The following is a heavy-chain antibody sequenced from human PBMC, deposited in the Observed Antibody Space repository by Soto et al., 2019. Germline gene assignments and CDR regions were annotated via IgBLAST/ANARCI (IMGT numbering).Heavy chain of an antibody. J-gene: IGHJ4*02. V-gene: IGHV3-30*18. CDR3: AKDMTTVTNVGY. Sequence: GGSLRLSCAASGFTFSSYGMHWVRQAPGKGLEWVAVISYDGSNKYYADSVKGRFTISRDNSKNTLYLQMNSLRAEDTAVYYCAKDMTTVTNVGYWGQGTLVTVSS. D-gene: IGHD4-17*01. CDR1: GFTFSSYG. CDR2: ISYDGSNK.